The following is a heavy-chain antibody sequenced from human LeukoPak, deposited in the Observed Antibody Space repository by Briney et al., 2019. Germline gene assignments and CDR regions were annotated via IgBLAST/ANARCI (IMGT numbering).Heavy chain of an antibody. CDR2: IYYSGST. J-gene: IGHJ6*03. V-gene: IGHV4-39*01. CDR1: GGSISSSSYY. D-gene: IGHD2-2*02. CDR3: ARSGYCSSTSCYRRGAYYYMDV. Sequence: SETLSLTCTVSGGSISSSSYYWGWIRQPPGKGLEWIGSIYYSGSTYYNPSLKSRVTISVDTSKNQFSLKLSSVTAADTAVYYCARSGYCSSTSCYRRGAYYYMDVWGKGTTVTVSS.